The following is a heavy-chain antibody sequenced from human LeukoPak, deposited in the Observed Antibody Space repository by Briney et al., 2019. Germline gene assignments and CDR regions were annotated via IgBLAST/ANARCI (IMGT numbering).Heavy chain of an antibody. J-gene: IGHJ4*02. Sequence: GGSLRLSCAASGFTFSSYWMSWVRQAPGKGLEWVANIKQDGSEKYYVDSVKGRFTISRDNAKNSPYLQMNSLRAEDTAVYYCANATVTTPLLFDYWGQGTLVTVSS. D-gene: IGHD4-17*01. V-gene: IGHV3-7*01. CDR2: IKQDGSEK. CDR3: ANATVTTPLLFDY. CDR1: GFTFSSYW.